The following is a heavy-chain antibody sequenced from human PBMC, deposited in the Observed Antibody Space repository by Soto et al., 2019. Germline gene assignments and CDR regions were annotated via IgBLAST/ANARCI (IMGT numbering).Heavy chain of an antibody. CDR3: ARVPEAAAGIGSSFAFDI. J-gene: IGHJ3*02. CDR1: GFTFSSYG. V-gene: IGHV3-33*01. Sequence: QVQLVESGGGVVQPGRSLRLSCAASGFTFSSYGMHWVRQAPGKGLEWVAVIWYDGSNKYYADSVKGRFTISRDNSKNTLYLQMNSLRAEDTAVYYCARVPEAAAGIGSSFAFDIWGQGTMVTVSS. D-gene: IGHD6-13*01. CDR2: IWYDGSNK.